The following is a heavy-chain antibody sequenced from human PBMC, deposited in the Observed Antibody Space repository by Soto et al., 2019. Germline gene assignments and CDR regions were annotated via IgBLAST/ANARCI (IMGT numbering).Heavy chain of an antibody. D-gene: IGHD2-2*01. J-gene: IGHJ1*01. CDR2: ISYDGSNK. CDR3: AREAGNCSSTSCYVGGYFQH. CDR1: GFTFSSYA. Sequence: PGGSLRLSCAASGFTFSSYAMHWVRQAPGKGLEWVAVISYDGSNKYYADSVKGRFTISRDNSKNTLYLQMNSLRAEDTAVYYCAREAGNCSSTSCYVGGYFQHWGQGTLVTVS. V-gene: IGHV3-30-3*01.